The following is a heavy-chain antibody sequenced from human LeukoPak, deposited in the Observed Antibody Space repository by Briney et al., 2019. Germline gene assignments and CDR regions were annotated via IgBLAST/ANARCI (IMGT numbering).Heavy chain of an antibody. V-gene: IGHV4-4*02. CDR2: IYHSGST. D-gene: IGHD3-10*01. CDR1: GGSISSSNW. Sequence: PSETLSLTCAVSGGSISSSNWWSWVRQPPGKGLEWIGEIYHSGSTNYNPSLKSRVTISVDTSKNQFSLKLSSVTAADTAVYYCARHPRITMVRGVRTGFDYWGQGTLVTVSS. J-gene: IGHJ4*02. CDR3: ARHPRITMVRGVRTGFDY.